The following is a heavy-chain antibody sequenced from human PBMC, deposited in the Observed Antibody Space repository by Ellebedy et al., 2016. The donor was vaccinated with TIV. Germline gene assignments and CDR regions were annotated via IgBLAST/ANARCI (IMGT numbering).Heavy chain of an antibody. Sequence: MPSETLSLTCAVSGGSISSSYWTWIRQPPGKALEWIAYFYYNGNIKDSPSLKSRVTISVYMSKNQFSLELSSVTAADTAVYYCATYSMGRLEYWGQGTLVTISS. J-gene: IGHJ4*02. CDR2: FYYNGNI. D-gene: IGHD4-11*01. V-gene: IGHV4-59*08. CDR3: ATYSMGRLEY. CDR1: GGSISSSY.